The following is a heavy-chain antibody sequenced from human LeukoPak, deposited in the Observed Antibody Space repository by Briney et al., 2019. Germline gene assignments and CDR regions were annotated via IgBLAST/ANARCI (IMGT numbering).Heavy chain of an antibody. J-gene: IGHJ5*02. CDR3: ASFGVAQTSEGNWFDP. CDR1: GGSFSAYH. CDR2: INHSGST. D-gene: IGHD3-3*01. Sequence: SETLSLTCAVYGGSFSAYHWSWIRQPPGMGLEWIGEINHSGSTNYNPSLKSRVTISVDTSKKQFSLKLSSVTAADTAVYYCASFGVAQTSEGNWFDPWGQGTLVTVSS. V-gene: IGHV4-34*01.